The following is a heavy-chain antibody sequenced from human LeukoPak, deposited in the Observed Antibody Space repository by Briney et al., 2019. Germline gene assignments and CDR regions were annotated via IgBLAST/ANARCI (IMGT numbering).Heavy chain of an antibody. D-gene: IGHD3-9*01. CDR3: ARHRYFYFDL. Sequence: VGSLRLSCAASGFTFSLHYMGWVRQTPGKGLEWVANIKEDGSDTFYVDSVKGRFTIFRDNAKNSVYLQMNILRAEDTAVYYCARHRYFYFDLWGQGTLVNVSS. CDR1: GFTFSLHY. V-gene: IGHV3-7*01. J-gene: IGHJ4*02. CDR2: IKEDGSDT.